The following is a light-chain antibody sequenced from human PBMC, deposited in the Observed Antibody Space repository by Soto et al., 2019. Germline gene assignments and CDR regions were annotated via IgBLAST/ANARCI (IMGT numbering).Light chain of an antibody. V-gene: IGKV3-15*01. CDR2: DAS. Sequence: EIVMTHSPSTLSVSPWERATLSCRASQSISTNLAWYHQKPGQAPRLLIYDASTRATGVPARFSGSGSVTEFPLAISSLQSEDFAVYYCQHYSAWPEFGQGTKVDIK. J-gene: IGKJ1*01. CDR3: QHYSAWPE. CDR1: QSISTN.